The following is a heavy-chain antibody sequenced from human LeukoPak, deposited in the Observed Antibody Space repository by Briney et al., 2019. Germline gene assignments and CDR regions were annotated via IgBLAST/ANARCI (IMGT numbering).Heavy chain of an antibody. CDR3: TRDGAFDI. J-gene: IGHJ3*02. CDR1: GYTFTSYD. V-gene: IGHV1-2*02. CDR2: INPKSGDT. Sequence: ASVKVSCKSSGYTFTSYDINRVRQGTGQGLGWMGWINPKSGDTNSSQKFQGRVTMTRDTSISTAYMELSRLTSDETALYYCTRDGAFDIWGQGTMVTVSS.